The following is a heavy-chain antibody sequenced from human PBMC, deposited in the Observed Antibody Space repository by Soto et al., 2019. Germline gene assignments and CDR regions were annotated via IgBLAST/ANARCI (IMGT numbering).Heavy chain of an antibody. CDR3: ARVRGVAAPRRVDY. V-gene: IGHV4-34*01. J-gene: IGHJ4*02. D-gene: IGHD3-10*01. CDR1: GGSFSGYY. Sequence: QVQLQQWGAGLLKPSETLSLTCAVYGGSFSGYYWSWIRQPPGKGLEWIGEINHSGSTNYNPSLKSRVNISVDTSKNQFSLKLSSVTAADTAVYYCARVRGVAAPRRVDYWGQGALVTVSS. CDR2: INHSGST.